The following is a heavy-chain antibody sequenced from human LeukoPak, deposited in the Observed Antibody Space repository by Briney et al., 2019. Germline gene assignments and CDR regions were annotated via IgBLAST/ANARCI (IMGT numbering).Heavy chain of an antibody. CDR2: IYYSGST. CDR1: GGSISSYY. Sequence: SETLSLTCTVSGGSISSYYWSWIRQPPGKGLEWIGYIYYSGSTYYNPSLKSRVTISVDRSKNQFSLKLSSVTAADTAVYYCARLGYDSTGAQSRYFDLWGRGTLVTVSS. V-gene: IGHV4-59*12. J-gene: IGHJ2*01. D-gene: IGHD3-22*01. CDR3: ARLGYDSTGAQSRYFDL.